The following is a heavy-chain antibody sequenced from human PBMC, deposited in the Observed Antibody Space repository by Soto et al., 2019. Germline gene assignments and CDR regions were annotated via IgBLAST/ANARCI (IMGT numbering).Heavy chain of an antibody. D-gene: IGHD2-15*01. J-gene: IGHJ4*02. CDR3: AREHKVVNDFEF. Sequence: QVQLQESGPGLVKPSETLSLSCTVSGGSISTYYWNWIRQPAGKGLEWIGRIYSSGATTYNPSLKSRGTMSTDTSTNHFSLRLTSVTPADTAVYYCAREHKVVNDFEFWGQGILVTVSS. CDR1: GGSISTYY. CDR2: IYSSGAT. V-gene: IGHV4-4*07.